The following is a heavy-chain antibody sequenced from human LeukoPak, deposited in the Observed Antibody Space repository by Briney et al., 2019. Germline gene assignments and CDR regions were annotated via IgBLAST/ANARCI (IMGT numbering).Heavy chain of an antibody. D-gene: IGHD3-10*01. J-gene: IGHJ4*02. CDR2: IYYSGST. CDR1: GGSISSYY. Sequence: PSETLSLTCTVSGGSISSYYWSWIRQPPGKGLEWIGYIYYSGSTNYNPSLKSQVTISVDTSKNQFSLKLSSVTAADTAVYYCARHSYGSGSYVDYWGQGTLVTVSS. V-gene: IGHV4-59*08. CDR3: ARHSYGSGSYVDY.